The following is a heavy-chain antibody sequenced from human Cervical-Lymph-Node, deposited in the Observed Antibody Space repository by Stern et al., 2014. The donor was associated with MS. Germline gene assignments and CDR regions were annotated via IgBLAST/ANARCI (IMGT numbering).Heavy chain of an antibody. J-gene: IGHJ2*01. CDR3: ARVSADFKNWYFDL. Sequence: QVQLQESGPGLVKPSETLSLTCTVSGGSVSSGSYYWSWIRQPPGQGLGGVGYIYYSGSANYNPSLKSRVAISVDTSKNQFSLKLSSVTAADTAVYYCARVSADFKNWYFDLWGRGTLVTVSS. CDR1: GGSVSSGSYY. CDR2: IYYSGSA. V-gene: IGHV4-61*01. D-gene: IGHD3-3*01.